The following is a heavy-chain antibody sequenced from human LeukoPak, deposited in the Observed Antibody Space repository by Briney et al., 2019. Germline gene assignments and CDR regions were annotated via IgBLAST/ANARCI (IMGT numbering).Heavy chain of an antibody. J-gene: IGHJ4*02. V-gene: IGHV3-48*04. D-gene: IGHD3-22*01. Sequence: PGGSLRLSCAASGFTFSSYSMNWVRQAPGKGLEWVSYISSSSTIYYADSVKGRFTISRDNAKNSLYLQMNSLRAEDTAVYYCARDPFYYDSSGYLFDYWGQGTLVTVSS. CDR2: ISSSSTI. CDR1: GFTFSSYS. CDR3: ARDPFYYDSSGYLFDY.